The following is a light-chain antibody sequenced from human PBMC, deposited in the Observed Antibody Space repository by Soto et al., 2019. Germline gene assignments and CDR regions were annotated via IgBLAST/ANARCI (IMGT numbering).Light chain of an antibody. Sequence: DIQMTQSPSSLSAAVGDRVTIPCLASQRITNSLNWSQQKPGRAPNLLIYAASSLQRGAPSRFSGSGSGTDFTLTISSLQPDDFATYYCQQTYSPPFTFGPGTKVDIK. CDR3: QQTYSPPFT. J-gene: IGKJ3*01. CDR2: AAS. V-gene: IGKV1-39*01. CDR1: QRITNS.